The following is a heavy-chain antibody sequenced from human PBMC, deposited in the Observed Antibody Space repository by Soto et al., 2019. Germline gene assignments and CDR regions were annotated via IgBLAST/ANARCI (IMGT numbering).Heavy chain of an antibody. Sequence: SCKASGGPFSSHTFSWVRQTPGQGLEWMGGIIPISGTANYAQNFQGRLTITADESSRTAYMELSSLRSEDTAVYYCAVGTTVVAFYYYYAMDVWGQGTAVTVSS. CDR1: GGPFSSHT. CDR2: IIPISGTA. D-gene: IGHD4-4*01. V-gene: IGHV1-69*01. J-gene: IGHJ6*02. CDR3: AVGTTVVAFYYYYAMDV.